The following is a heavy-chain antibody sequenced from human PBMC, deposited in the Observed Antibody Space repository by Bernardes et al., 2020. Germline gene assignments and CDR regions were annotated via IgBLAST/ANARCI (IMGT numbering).Heavy chain of an antibody. V-gene: IGHV3-23*01. J-gene: IGHJ3*02. CDR1: GFTFSSYA. Sequence: GSLRLSCAASGFTFSSYAMSWVRQAPGKGLEWVSAISGSGGSTYYADSVKGRFTISRDNSKNTLYLQMNSLRAEDTAVYYCAKALPKSITIFGVVIQSAFDIWGQGTMVTVSS. D-gene: IGHD3-3*01. CDR3: AKALPKSITIFGVVIQSAFDI. CDR2: ISGSGGST.